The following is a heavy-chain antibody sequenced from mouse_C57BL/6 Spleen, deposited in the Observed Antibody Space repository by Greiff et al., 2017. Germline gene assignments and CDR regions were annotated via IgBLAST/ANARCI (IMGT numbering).Heavy chain of an antibody. Sequence: EVQLQQSGPELVKPGASVKISCKASGYSFTDYNMNWVKQSNGKSLEWIGVINPNYGTTSYNQKFKGKATLTVDQSSSTAYMQLNSLTSEDSAVYYCALFITTVVATTDGSYWGQGTLVTVSA. D-gene: IGHD1-1*01. V-gene: IGHV1-39*01. CDR2: INPNYGTT. CDR3: ALFITTVVATTDGSY. CDR1: GYSFTDYN. J-gene: IGHJ3*01.